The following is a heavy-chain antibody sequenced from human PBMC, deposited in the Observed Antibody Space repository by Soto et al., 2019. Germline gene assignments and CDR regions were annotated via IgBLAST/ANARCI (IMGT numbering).Heavy chain of an antibody. J-gene: IGHJ6*02. CDR1: GTIFSSYT. D-gene: IGHD3-16*01. Sequence: QVQLVQSGAEVKKPGSSVRVSCKASGTIFSSYTISWVRQAPGQGREWMGRGIPILGETNSAQKCQGRVTLTADKSTNTPNMELNSLRLEDTALYYCAGGSGGRMDDWGQGTTVTVSS. CDR2: GIPILGET. V-gene: IGHV1-69*08. CDR3: AGGSGGRMDD.